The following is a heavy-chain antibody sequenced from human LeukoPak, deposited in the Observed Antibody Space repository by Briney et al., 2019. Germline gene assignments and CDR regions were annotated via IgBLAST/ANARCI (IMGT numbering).Heavy chain of an antibody. CDR1: GYIFSGYY. J-gene: IGHJ3*02. Sequence: ASMKVSCKASGYIFSGYYINWVRQAPGQGLEWMGWINPKSGATKYAQKFQGGITMTGDTSISTAYMELSRLRSDDTAVYYCARGLIVVVPAAMGDAFDIWGQGTMVTVSS. CDR3: ARGLIVVVPAAMGDAFDI. CDR2: INPKSGAT. V-gene: IGHV1-2*02. D-gene: IGHD2-2*01.